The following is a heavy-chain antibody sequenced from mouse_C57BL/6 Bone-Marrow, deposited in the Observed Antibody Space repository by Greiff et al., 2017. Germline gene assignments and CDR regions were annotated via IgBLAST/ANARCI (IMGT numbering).Heavy chain of an antibody. CDR3: ARRGDYGFAY. CDR1: GYAFTNYL. D-gene: IGHD2-4*01. J-gene: IGHJ3*01. V-gene: IGHV1-54*01. CDR2: INPGSGGT. Sequence: VQLQQSGAELVRPGTSVKVSCKASGYAFTNYLIEWVKQRPGQGLEWIGVINPGSGGTNYNEKFKGKATLTADKSSSTAYMQLSSLTSEDSAVYFCARRGDYGFAYWGEGTLVTVSA.